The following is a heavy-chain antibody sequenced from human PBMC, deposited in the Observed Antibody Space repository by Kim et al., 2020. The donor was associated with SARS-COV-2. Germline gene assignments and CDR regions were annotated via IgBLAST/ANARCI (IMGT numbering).Heavy chain of an antibody. CDR3: ARQWGGSGWYWFDY. D-gene: IGHD6-19*01. V-gene: IGHV4-59*08. Sequence: SETLSLTCTVSGGSISSYYWSWIRQPLGKGLEWIGYIYYSGTTNYNPSLKSRVTISVETSKNQFSLKLSSVTAADTAVYYCARQWGGSGWYWFDYWGQGTLVTVAA. CDR1: GGSISSYY. J-gene: IGHJ4*02. CDR2: IYYSGTT.